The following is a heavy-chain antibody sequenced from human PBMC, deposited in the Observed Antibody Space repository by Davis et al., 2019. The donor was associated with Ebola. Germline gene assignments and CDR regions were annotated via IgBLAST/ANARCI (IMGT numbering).Heavy chain of an antibody. D-gene: IGHD4-11*01. CDR3: TTDPRTTTVTTNDAFDI. J-gene: IGHJ3*02. CDR2: IKQDGSEK. V-gene: IGHV3-7*03. CDR1: GFTFSSYW. Sequence: GGSLRLSCAASGFTFSSYWMSWVRQAPGKGLEWVANIKQDGSEKYYVDSVKGRFTISRDNAKNSLYLQMNSLKTEDTAVYYCTTDPRTTTVTTNDAFDIWGQGTMVTVSS.